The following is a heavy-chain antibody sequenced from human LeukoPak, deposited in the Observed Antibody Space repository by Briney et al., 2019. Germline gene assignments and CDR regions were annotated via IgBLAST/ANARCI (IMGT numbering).Heavy chain of an antibody. CDR2: ISGGGGST. D-gene: IGHD6-13*01. J-gene: IGHJ4*02. Sequence: GGSLRLSCAASGFTFSSYAMSWVRQAPGKGLEWVSTISGGGGSTSYADSVRGRFTISRDNSKNTLYLQMNSLRAEDTAIYYCAKGDSSSWGVFDYWGQGTLVTVSS. CDR3: AKGDSSSWGVFDY. V-gene: IGHV3-23*01. CDR1: GFTFSSYA.